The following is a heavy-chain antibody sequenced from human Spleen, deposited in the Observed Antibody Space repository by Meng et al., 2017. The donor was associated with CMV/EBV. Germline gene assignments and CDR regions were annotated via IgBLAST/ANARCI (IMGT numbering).Heavy chain of an antibody. D-gene: IGHD3-3*01. V-gene: IGHV5-51*01. Sequence: GESLKISCKGSGYRFSIYWIAWVRQMPGQGLEWMGIIYPGDFDTRYSPSFQGQVTIAADKSISTAYLQWSSLKASDTAMYYCARQGITEYFDYWGQGTLVTVSS. CDR1: GYRFSIYW. CDR3: ARQGITEYFDY. CDR2: IYPGDFDT. J-gene: IGHJ4*02.